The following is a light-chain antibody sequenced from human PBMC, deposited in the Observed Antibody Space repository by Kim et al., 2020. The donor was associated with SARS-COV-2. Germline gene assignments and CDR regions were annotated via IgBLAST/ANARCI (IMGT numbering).Light chain of an antibody. CDR2: GAS. V-gene: IGKV3-15*01. CDR1: QSVSSN. CDR3: QQYNNWPPIT. J-gene: IGKJ5*01. Sequence: SAGERATRSCRASQSVSSNLAWYQQTPGQAPRLLIYGASTRATGIPARFSGSGSGTEFTLTISSLQSEDFAVYYCQQYNNWPPITFGQGTRLEIK.